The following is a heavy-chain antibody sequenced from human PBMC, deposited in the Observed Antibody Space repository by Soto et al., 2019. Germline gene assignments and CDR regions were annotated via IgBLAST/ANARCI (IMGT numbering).Heavy chain of an antibody. J-gene: IGHJ4*02. CDR1: GFTFSSYA. Sequence: GGSLRLSCAASGFTFSSYAMHWVRQAPGKGLEWVAVISYDGSNKYYADSVKGRFTISRDNSKNTLYLQMNSLRAEDTAVYYCARGRWCSGGSCYGLDYWGQGTLVTVSS. V-gene: IGHV3-30-3*01. CDR3: ARGRWCSGGSCYGLDY. D-gene: IGHD2-15*01. CDR2: ISYDGSNK.